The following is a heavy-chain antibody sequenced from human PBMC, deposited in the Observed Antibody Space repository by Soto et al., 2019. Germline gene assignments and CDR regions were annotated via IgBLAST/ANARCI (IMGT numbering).Heavy chain of an antibody. CDR1: GGTFRNYP. V-gene: IGHV1-69*02. CDR2: IFPLTDIP. J-gene: IGHJ4*02. CDR3: ARGPLVVLNYFES. Sequence: QVQLVQSGPEVKKPGSSVKVSCKASGGTFRNYPINWVRQAPGQGLEWMGSIFPLTDIPDYAQNFQARLTLSADKSTSTAYMELSSLTSDDTAVYFCARGPLVVLNYFESWGQGTLVTVSS.